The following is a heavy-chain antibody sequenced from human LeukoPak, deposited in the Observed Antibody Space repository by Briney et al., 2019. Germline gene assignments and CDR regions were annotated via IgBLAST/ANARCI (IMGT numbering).Heavy chain of an antibody. V-gene: IGHV4-59*01. Sequence: KPSETLSLTCTVSGGSISSYYWSWIRQPPGKGLERIGYIYYSGSTNYNPSLKSRVTISVDTSKNQFSLKLSSVTAADTAVYYCARDQYSSSWYWFDPWGQGTLVTVSS. D-gene: IGHD6-13*01. J-gene: IGHJ5*02. CDR1: GGSISSYY. CDR2: IYYSGST. CDR3: ARDQYSSSWYWFDP.